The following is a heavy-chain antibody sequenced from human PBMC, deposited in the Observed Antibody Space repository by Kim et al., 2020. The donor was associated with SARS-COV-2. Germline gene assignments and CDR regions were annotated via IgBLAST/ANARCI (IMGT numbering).Heavy chain of an antibody. CDR1: GVSVSSSNFF. J-gene: IGHJ5*02. V-gene: IGHV4-39*01. CDR2: FAYSGST. Sequence: SETLSLTCTVSGVSVSSSNFFWAWIRQPPGTGLEWIASFAYSGSTYYNPSLNSRVATSVDTSKNQFSLKLSSVTAADTAIYYCARHPPWAADKGGFDPWGQGSLVTVSS. D-gene: IGHD6-13*01. CDR3: ARHPPWAADKGGFDP.